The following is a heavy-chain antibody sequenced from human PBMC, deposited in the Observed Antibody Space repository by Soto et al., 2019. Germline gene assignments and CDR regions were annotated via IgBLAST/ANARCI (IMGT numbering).Heavy chain of an antibody. J-gene: IGHJ4*02. CDR2: IRSYNNST. D-gene: IGHD2-8*01. CDR1: GYTFTCYG. V-gene: IGHV1-18*01. Sequence: GASVKVSCKASGYTFTCYGVNWVRQAPGQGLEWMRWIRSYNNSTNYAQKLQGRVTMTTDTSTNTAYMELRSLRSDDTAVYYCARHGNGDDYWGQGTLVTVSS. CDR3: ARHGNGDDY.